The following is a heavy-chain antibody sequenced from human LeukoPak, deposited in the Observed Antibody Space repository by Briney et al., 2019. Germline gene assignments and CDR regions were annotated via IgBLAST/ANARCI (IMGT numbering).Heavy chain of an antibody. CDR2: IAYDGSRA. CDR3: TRYINDHFQY. CDR1: GFTFGGYV. Sequence: GGSLRLSCAGSGFTFGGYVMHWFRHTPGKGLEWVAVIAYDGSRAFYADSVKGRFTISRDNSKNTMSVQMDDLRAEDTAVYYCTRYINDHFQYWGQGPLVPVSS. J-gene: IGHJ4*02. D-gene: IGHD2-15*01. V-gene: IGHV3-33*01.